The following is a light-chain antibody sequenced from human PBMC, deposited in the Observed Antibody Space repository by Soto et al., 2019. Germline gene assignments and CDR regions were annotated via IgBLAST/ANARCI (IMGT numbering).Light chain of an antibody. CDR1: QGITTH. CDR3: QQSYTTPLT. Sequence: IPITPSPSPLSASVGGRVPIHYPASQGITTHINWFQQKAGKAPNILISAASSLQSGVPSRFRGSGSGRDFTLTITSLQPEDSETYYCQQSYTTPLTFGGGTKVDIK. V-gene: IGKV1-39*01. J-gene: IGKJ4*01. CDR2: AAS.